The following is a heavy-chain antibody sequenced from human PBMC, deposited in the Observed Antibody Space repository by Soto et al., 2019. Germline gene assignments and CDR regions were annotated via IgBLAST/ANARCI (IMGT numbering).Heavy chain of an antibody. D-gene: IGHD2-21*02. J-gene: IGHJ6*02. CDR2: IYWDDDK. V-gene: IGHV2-5*02. CDR3: VHSRCGGDCLRSYSSHYYYGMDV. Sequence: QITLKESGPTLVKPTQTLTLTCTVSGFSLNTGGLGVGWIRQPPGKALEWLALIYWDDDKRYSPSLKNRLGIRKDTSNNLVVVTRTNMDPVDTATYYCVHSRCGGDCLRSYSSHYYYGMDVWGQGTTVTVSS. CDR1: GFSLNTGGLG.